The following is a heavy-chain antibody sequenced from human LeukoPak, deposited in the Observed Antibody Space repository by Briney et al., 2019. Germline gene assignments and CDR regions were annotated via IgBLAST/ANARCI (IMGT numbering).Heavy chain of an antibody. CDR3: ARHLDWDSGGDAFDI. D-gene: IGHD3/OR15-3a*01. V-gene: IGHV4-59*08. Sequence: ASETLSLTCTVSGASISSYYWSWIRQPPGKGLEWIWYIHYSGSTRNNPSLKSRVTISVDTSKNQFSLKLTSVTAADTAVYYCARHLDWDSGGDAFDIWGQGTMVTVSS. CDR1: GASISSYY. CDR2: IHYSGST. J-gene: IGHJ3*02.